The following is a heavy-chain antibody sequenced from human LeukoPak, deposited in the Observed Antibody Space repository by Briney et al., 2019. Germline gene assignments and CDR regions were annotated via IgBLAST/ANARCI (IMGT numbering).Heavy chain of an antibody. J-gene: IGHJ4*02. CDR2: IYPGDSDT. D-gene: IGHD5-24*01. CDR1: GYSFTTYW. V-gene: IGHV5-51*01. CDR3: ARQRWLQSPLVVD. Sequence: GESLKISCKGSGYSFTTYWIGWVRQMPGKGLEWMGIIYPGDSDTRYSPSFQGQVTISADRSISTAYLQWSSLKASDTAMYYCARQRWLQSPLVVDWGQGTLVTVSS.